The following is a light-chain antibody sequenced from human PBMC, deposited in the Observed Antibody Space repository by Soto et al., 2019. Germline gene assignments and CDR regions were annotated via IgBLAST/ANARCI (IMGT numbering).Light chain of an antibody. Sequence: EILLTQSPDTLSLSPGERATLSCRAAQSVGTRLAWYQHKTGQAPRLLISGASSRATGIPDRFTGSGSETSFTLTISRLEPEDFAVYYCQQRSSWPPTFGQGTRLEIK. CDR3: QQRSSWPPT. CDR2: GAS. CDR1: QSVGTR. V-gene: IGKV3-11*01. J-gene: IGKJ5*01.